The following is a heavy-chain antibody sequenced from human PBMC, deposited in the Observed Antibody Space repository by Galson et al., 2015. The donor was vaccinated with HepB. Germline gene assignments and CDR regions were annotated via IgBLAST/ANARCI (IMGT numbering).Heavy chain of an antibody. D-gene: IGHD1-26*01. Sequence: SVKVSCKASGGTFSSYAISWVRQAPGQGLEWMGGIIPMFGTANYAQKFQGRVTITADEYMSTVYMELSSLRSEDTAVYYCARVGRGDAFDIWGQGTMSPSLQ. CDR2: IIPMFGTA. V-gene: IGHV1-69*13. CDR1: GGTFSSYA. CDR3: ARVGRGDAFDI. J-gene: IGHJ3*02.